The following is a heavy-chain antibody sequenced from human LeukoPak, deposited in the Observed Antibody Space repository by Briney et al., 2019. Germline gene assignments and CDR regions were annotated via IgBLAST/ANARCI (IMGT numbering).Heavy chain of an antibody. CDR2: IIPIFGTA. J-gene: IGHJ4*02. V-gene: IGHV1-69*06. CDR1: GYTFTGYY. D-gene: IGHD3-10*01. Sequence: SVKVSCKASGYTFTGYYMHWVRQAPGQGLEWMGGIIPIFGTANYAQKFQGRVTITADKSTSTAYMELSSLRSEDTAVYYCARVVLGTMVRGVISYYFDYWGQGTLVTVSS. CDR3: ARVVLGTMVRGVISYYFDY.